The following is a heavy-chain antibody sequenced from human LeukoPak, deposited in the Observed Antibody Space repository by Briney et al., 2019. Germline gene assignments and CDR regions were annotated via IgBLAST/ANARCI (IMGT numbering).Heavy chain of an antibody. J-gene: IGHJ3*02. CDR3: ARESSFDGGAFDI. Sequence: GGSLRLSCAASGFTFSSYSMNWVRQAPGKGLEWVSSISSSSSYIYYADSVKGRFTISRDNAKNSLYLQMNSLRAEDTAVYYCARESSFDGGAFDIWGQGTMVTVSS. CDR1: GFTFSSYS. CDR2: ISSSSSYI. V-gene: IGHV3-21*01. D-gene: IGHD6-6*01.